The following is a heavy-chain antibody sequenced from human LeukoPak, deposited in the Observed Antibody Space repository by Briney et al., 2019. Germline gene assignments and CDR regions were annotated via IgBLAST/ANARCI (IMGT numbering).Heavy chain of an antibody. CDR1: GFTVSTNC. CDR3: ARSKSYSSGWTDFDC. J-gene: IGHJ4*02. CDR2: IYSGGTT. V-gene: IGHV3-53*01. Sequence: GGSLRLSCAASGFTVSTNCMTWVRQAPGKGLEWVSTIYSGGTTYYADSVMGRFTISRENAKNSLYLQMDNLRAEDTAVYYCARSKSYSSGWTDFDCWGQGTLVTVSS. D-gene: IGHD6-19*01.